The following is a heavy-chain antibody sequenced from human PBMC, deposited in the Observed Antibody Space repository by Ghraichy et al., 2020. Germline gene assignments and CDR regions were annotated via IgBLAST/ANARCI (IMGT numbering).Heavy chain of an antibody. CDR1: GFTFSNYW. Sequence: RSLRLSCAASGFTFSNYWMAWVRQAPVKGLEWVANIKDDGSDKYYVGSVKGRFTISRDNAKNSLYLQMNSLRDEDTAVYFCMCSRRGSSYDYWGQGTLVTVSA. CDR2: IKDDGSDK. D-gene: IGHD2-2*01. CDR3: MCSRRGSSYDY. J-gene: IGHJ4*02. V-gene: IGHV3-7*01.